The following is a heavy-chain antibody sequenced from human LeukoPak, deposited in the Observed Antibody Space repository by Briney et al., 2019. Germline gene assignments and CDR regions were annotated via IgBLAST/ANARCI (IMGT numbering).Heavy chain of an antibody. CDR3: AREYSSSWNYFDY. V-gene: IGHV4-59*01. CDR2: VFDSGGT. J-gene: IGHJ4*02. D-gene: IGHD6-13*01. CDR1: GGSISNYW. Sequence: PSETLSLTCTVSGGSISNYWWSWIRQPPGKGLEWIGYVFDSGGTNYNPSLKSRVTISVDTSKKQFSLKLSSVTAADTAVYYCAREYSSSWNYFDYWGQGTLVTVSS.